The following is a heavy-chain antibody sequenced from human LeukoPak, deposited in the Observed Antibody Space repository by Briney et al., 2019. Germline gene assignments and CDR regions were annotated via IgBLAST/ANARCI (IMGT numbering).Heavy chain of an antibody. CDR1: GFTFSSYG. Sequence: PGRSLRLSCAASGFTFSSYGMHWVRQAPGKGLAWVASIKQDGSEKYYVDSVKGRFTISRDSAKNSLYLQMDSLRAEDTAVYYCARDRLWLNYWGQGTLVTVSS. CDR2: IKQDGSEK. D-gene: IGHD2/OR15-2a*01. CDR3: ARDRLWLNY. J-gene: IGHJ4*02. V-gene: IGHV3-7*01.